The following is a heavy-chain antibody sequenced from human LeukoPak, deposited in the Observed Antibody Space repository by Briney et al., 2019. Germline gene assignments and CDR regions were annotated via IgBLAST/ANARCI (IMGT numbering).Heavy chain of an antibody. V-gene: IGHV4-39*01. CDR1: GGSISSSSHY. J-gene: IGHJ4*02. CDR3: TRIRYSGYDSYYFDY. Sequence: SETLSLTCTVSGGSISSSSHYWGWIRQPPGKGLEWIGSIYYGGTTYYDPSLKSRVTISVDTSKNQFSLQLNSVTAADTAVYYCTRIRYSGYDSYYFDYWGQGTLVTVSS. D-gene: IGHD5-12*01. CDR2: IYYGGTT.